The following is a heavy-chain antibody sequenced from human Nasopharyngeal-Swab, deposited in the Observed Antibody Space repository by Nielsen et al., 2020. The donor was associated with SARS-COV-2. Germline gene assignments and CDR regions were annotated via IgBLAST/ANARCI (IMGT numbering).Heavy chain of an antibody. J-gene: IGHJ6*03. CDR3: ARALTTVVTYYYYYTDV. Sequence: GGSLRLSCAASGFTFSSYWMSWVRQAPGKGLEWVANIKQDGSEKYYVDSVKGRFTISRDNAKNSLYLQMNSLRAEDTAVYYCARALTTVVTYYYYYTDVWGKGTTVTVSS. V-gene: IGHV3-7*01. CDR1: GFTFSSYW. CDR2: IKQDGSEK. D-gene: IGHD4-23*01.